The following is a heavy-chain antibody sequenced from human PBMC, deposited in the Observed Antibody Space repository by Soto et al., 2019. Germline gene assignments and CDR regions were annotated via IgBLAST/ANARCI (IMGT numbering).Heavy chain of an antibody. Sequence: QVQLQQWGAGLLKPSETLSVTCAVYGGSFSGYYWSWIRQPPGKGLEWIGEIGHGGGTIYNPSLESRVTISEDSSNNQFHLKVNSVTAAATAVYSCARHGGYSFDYWGQGAPVTVSS. V-gene: IGHV4-34*01. CDR3: ARHGGYSFDY. CDR2: IGHGGGT. J-gene: IGHJ4*02. CDR1: GGSFSGYY. D-gene: IGHD3-16*01.